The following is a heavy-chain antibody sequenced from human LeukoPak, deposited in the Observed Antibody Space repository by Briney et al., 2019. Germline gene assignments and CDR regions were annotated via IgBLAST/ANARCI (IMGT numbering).Heavy chain of an antibody. V-gene: IGHV3-49*03. CDR2: IRSKVYGGTT. D-gene: IGHD3-9*01. Sequence: PGGSLRLSCTASGFTFGDYAMSWFRQAPGKGLEWVGFIRSKVYGGTTEHAASVEGRFTISRDDSKSIAYLQMNSLKTEDTAVYYCVAYYDILTGYYAFDYWGQGTLVTVSS. J-gene: IGHJ4*02. CDR1: GFTFGDYA. CDR3: VAYYDILTGYYAFDY.